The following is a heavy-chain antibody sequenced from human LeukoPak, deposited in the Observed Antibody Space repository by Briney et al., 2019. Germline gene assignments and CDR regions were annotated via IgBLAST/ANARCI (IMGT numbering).Heavy chain of an antibody. CDR2: ISASGGST. Sequence: GGSLRLSCAASGFTFSSYAMSWVRQAPGKGLEWVSTISASGGSTYYADSVKGRFTISRDDSKNTLYLQLNSLRAEDTAVYSCARGGYYDGVKGYFDYWGQGTLVTVSS. V-gene: IGHV3-23*01. D-gene: IGHD3-22*01. CDR1: GFTFSSYA. J-gene: IGHJ4*02. CDR3: ARGGYYDGVKGYFDY.